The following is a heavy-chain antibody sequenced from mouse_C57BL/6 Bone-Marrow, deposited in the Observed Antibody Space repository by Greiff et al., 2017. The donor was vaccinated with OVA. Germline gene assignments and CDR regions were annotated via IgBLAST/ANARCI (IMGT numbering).Heavy chain of an antibody. Sequence: QVQLQQPGAELVKPGASVKLSCKASGYTFTSYWMHWVKQRPGQGLEWIGMIHPNSGSTNYNEKLKSKATLTVDKSSSTAYMQLSSLTSEDSAVYYCARKGLGGYFDVWGTGTTVTVSS. CDR3: ARKGLGGYFDV. CDR2: IHPNSGST. V-gene: IGHV1-64*01. D-gene: IGHD4-1*01. J-gene: IGHJ1*03. CDR1: GYTFTSYW.